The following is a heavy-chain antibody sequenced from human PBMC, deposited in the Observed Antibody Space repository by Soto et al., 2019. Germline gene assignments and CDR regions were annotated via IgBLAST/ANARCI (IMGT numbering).Heavy chain of an antibody. CDR2: IFSNDEK. D-gene: IGHD3-10*01. CDR3: ARILPYYGSGSYYVDY. Sequence: QVTLKESGPVLVKPTETLTLTCTVSGFSLSNARMGVSWIRQPPGKALEWLAHIFSNDEKSYSTSLKSRLTHSXXTXKXXVVLTMTNMDPVDTATHSCARILPYYGSGSYYVDYWGQGTLVTVCS. V-gene: IGHV2-26*01. CDR1: GFSLSNARMG. J-gene: IGHJ4*02.